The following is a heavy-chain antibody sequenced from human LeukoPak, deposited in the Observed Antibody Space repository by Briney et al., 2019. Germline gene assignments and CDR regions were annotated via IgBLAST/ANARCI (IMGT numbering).Heavy chain of an antibody. V-gene: IGHV4-31*03. D-gene: IGHD6-19*01. Sequence: PSETLSLTCTVSGGSISSGDFYWSWVRQHPEKGLEWIGYIYYSGAAYYNPSLKSRVTMSVDTSKNQFSLKLDSVTAADTAVYYCARDKSGWEYYFDYWGQGTLVTVSS. J-gene: IGHJ4*02. CDR2: IYYSGAA. CDR3: ARDKSGWEYYFDY. CDR1: GGSISSGDFY.